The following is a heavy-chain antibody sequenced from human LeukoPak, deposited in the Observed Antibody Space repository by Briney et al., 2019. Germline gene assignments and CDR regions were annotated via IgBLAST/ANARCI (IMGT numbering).Heavy chain of an antibody. J-gene: IGHJ3*02. Sequence: EASETLSLTCTVSGGSISSSSYYWGWIRQPPGKGLEWIGSIYYSGSTYYNPSLKSRVTISVDTSKNQFSLKLSSVTAADTAVYYCARLLARIAARRFLNAFDIWGQGTMVTVSS. D-gene: IGHD6-6*01. V-gene: IGHV4-39*01. CDR3: ARLLARIAARRFLNAFDI. CDR1: GGSISSSSYY. CDR2: IYYSGST.